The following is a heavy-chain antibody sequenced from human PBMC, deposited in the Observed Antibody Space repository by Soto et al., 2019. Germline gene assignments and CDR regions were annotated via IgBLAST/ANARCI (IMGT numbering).Heavy chain of an antibody. CDR3: ARGGYNWNEGDQEVLDY. J-gene: IGHJ4*02. CDR2: ISAYNGNT. V-gene: IGHV1-18*01. Sequence: ASVKVSCKASGYTFTSYGISWVRQAPGQGLEWMGWISAYNGNTNYAQKLQGRVTMTTDTSTSTAYMELRSLRSDDTAVYYCARGGYNWNEGDQEVLDYWGQGTLVTVSS. D-gene: IGHD1-20*01. CDR1: GYTFTSYG.